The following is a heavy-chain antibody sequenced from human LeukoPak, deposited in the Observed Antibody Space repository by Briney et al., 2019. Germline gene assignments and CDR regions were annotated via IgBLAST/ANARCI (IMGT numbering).Heavy chain of an antibody. CDR3: ARGGVGCSGGVCYSDWFDP. Sequence: ASVKVSCKASGYTFNAFDINWVRQAPGQGLEWMGWIGPNSGMTGYAEKFRGRVSMTSNIAMSTVYMELSSLTSQDTAVYYCARGGVGCSGGVCYSDWFDPWGQGTLVIVSS. D-gene: IGHD2-15*01. J-gene: IGHJ5*02. CDR2: IGPNSGMT. V-gene: IGHV1-8*01. CDR1: GYTFNAFD.